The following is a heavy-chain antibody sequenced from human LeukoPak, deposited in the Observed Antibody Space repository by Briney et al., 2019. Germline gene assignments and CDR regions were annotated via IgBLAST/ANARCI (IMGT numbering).Heavy chain of an antibody. J-gene: IGHJ4*02. V-gene: IGHV3-33*01. CDR3: ARGVTMVRGGGTELDY. CDR2: IWYDGSNK. Sequence: GGSLRLSFAAPGFTFSCYGMQWVRWAPGKVQGWVAGIWYDGSNKYYADSVKGRFTISRDNSKNTLYLQMNSLRAEDTAVYYCARGVTMVRGGGTELDYWGQGTLVTVSS. CDR1: GFTFSCYG. D-gene: IGHD3-10*01.